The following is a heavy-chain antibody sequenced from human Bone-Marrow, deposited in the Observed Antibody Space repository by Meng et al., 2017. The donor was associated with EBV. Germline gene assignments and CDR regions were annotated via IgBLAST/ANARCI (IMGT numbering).Heavy chain of an antibody. D-gene: IGHD4-17*01. CDR1: GGSISSSSYY. Sequence: QLQLQESGPGLVKPSETLSLTCTVSGGSISSSSYYWGWIRQPPGKELEWIESIYYSGSTYYNPSLKSRVTISVDTSKNQFSLKLNSVTAADTAVYFCARHDRLGDYGVSWGQGTLVTVSS. CDR2: IYYSGST. J-gene: IGHJ5*02. CDR3: ARHDRLGDYGVS. V-gene: IGHV4-39*01.